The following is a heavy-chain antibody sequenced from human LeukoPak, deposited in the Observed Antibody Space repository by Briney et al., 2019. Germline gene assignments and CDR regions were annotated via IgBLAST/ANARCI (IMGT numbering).Heavy chain of an antibody. V-gene: IGHV1-2*04. D-gene: IGHD1-26*01. Sequence: ASVKVSCKACGYTFTSYAMNWVRQAPGQWLEWMGWINPNSGGTNYAQKFQGWVTMTRDTSISTAYMELSRLRSDDTAVYYCAREGVVGAHDAFEIWGQGTMVTVSS. J-gene: IGHJ3*02. CDR3: AREGVVGAHDAFEI. CDR2: INPNSGGT. CDR1: GYTFTSYA.